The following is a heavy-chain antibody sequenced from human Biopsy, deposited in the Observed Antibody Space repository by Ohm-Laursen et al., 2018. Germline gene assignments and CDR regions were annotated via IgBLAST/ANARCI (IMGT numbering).Heavy chain of an antibody. CDR1: GGTLINYA. J-gene: IGHJ4*02. D-gene: IGHD1-26*01. CDR3: ARGPHSGSHSCFDY. V-gene: IGHV1-69*13. Sequence: SVKVSCKASGGTLINYAISWVRQAPGQGLEWMGGIIPMFGTANYAQMFQGRVTISADESTSTSYMELSSLTTEDTAIYYCARGPHSGSHSCFDYWGRGTLVTVSS. CDR2: IIPMFGTA.